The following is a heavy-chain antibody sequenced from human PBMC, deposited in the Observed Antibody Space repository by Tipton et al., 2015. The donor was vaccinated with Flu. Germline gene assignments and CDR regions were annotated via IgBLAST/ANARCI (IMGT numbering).Heavy chain of an antibody. V-gene: IGHV3-30*04. Sequence: RSLRLSCAASGFTFSRYAMHWVRQAPGKGLEWVAVISYDGSDKYYADSVKGRFTISRDNSENTLYLQINNLGAEDTAVYSCAKSCGSEFPSSRAFDYWGQGTLVTVSS. J-gene: IGHJ4*02. CDR1: GFTFSRYA. CDR2: ISYDGSDK. CDR3: AKSCGSEFPSSRAFDY. D-gene: IGHD2-2*01.